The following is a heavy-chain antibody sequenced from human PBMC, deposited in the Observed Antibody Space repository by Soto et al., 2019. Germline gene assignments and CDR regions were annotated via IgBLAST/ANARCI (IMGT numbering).Heavy chain of an antibody. CDR1: EFTFSSYA. CDR3: AKGYRVVVNLLRPDYAFDI. Sequence: EVQLLESGGGLVQPGGSLRLSCAASEFTFSSYAMTWVRQAPGKGLEGVAGISGCGGSTYYADSVKGRFTISRDTSKNAVYLQLNSLRTEAAAVSYCAKGYRVVVNLLRPDYAFDIWGQGTLVTVSS. V-gene: IGHV3-23*01. CDR2: ISGCGGST. D-gene: IGHD2-21*01. J-gene: IGHJ3*02.